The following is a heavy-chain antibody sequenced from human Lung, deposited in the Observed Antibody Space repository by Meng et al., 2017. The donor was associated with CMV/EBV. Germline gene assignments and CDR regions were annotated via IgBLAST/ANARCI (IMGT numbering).Heavy chain of an antibody. CDR2: ISVNSGKT. V-gene: IGHV1-18*01. CDR3: VRGGWSPGY. J-gene: IGHJ4*02. Sequence: SXXVSCKASGYTFTSYGISWVRQAPGQGLEWMGWISVNSGKTTYAQKVQGRINMTTDTSTSTAYMELRSLRSDGTAVYYCVRGGWSPGYWGQGTLVTSPQ. D-gene: IGHD6-19*01. CDR1: GYTFTSYG.